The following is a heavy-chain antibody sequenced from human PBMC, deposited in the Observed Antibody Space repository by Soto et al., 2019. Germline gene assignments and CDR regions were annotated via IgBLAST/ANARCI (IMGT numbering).Heavy chain of an antibody. Sequence: GGSLRLSCAASGFTFSSYSMNWVRQAPGKGLEWVSSISSSSSYIYYADSVKDRITISRDNAKNSLYLQMNSLRAEDTAVYYCARDRGAAAGWFDPWGQGTLVTSPQ. CDR3: ARDRGAAAGWFDP. J-gene: IGHJ5*02. D-gene: IGHD6-13*01. V-gene: IGHV3-21*01. CDR2: ISSSSSYI. CDR1: GFTFSSYS.